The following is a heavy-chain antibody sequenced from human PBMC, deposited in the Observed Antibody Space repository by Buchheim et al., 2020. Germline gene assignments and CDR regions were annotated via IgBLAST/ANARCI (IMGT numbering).Heavy chain of an antibody. V-gene: IGHV3-23*01. J-gene: IGHJ6*03. CDR1: GFTFSSYA. CDR2: ISGSGGST. D-gene: IGHD3-22*01. CDR3: AKVREETYYDSSGYKYYYYYYYMDV. Sequence: EVQLLESGGGLVQPGGSLRLSCAASGFTFSSYAMSWVRQAPGKGLEWVSAISGSGGSTYYADSLKGRFTISRDNSKNTLSLQMNSLRAEDTAVYYCAKVREETYYDSSGYKYYYYYYYMDVWGKGTT.